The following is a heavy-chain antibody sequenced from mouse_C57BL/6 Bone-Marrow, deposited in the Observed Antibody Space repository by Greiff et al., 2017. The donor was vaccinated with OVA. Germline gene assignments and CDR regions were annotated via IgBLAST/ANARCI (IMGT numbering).Heavy chain of an antibody. CDR2: INPGSGGT. Sequence: QVQLQQSGAELVRPGTSVKVSCKASGYAFTNYLIEWVKQRPGQGLEWIGEINPGSGGTNYNEKFKGKATLTADKSSSTAYMQLSSLTSAYSAVYFCASLSDYDEDWFAYWGQGTLVTVSA. V-gene: IGHV1-54*01. CDR3: ASLSDYDEDWFAY. D-gene: IGHD2-4*01. CDR1: GYAFTNYL. J-gene: IGHJ3*01.